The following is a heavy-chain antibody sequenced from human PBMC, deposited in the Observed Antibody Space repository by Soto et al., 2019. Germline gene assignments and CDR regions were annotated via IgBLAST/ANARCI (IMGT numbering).Heavy chain of an antibody. CDR3: ARGGVLGYCTGGNCYSFDP. D-gene: IGHD2-15*01. CDR2: IARNGST. Sequence: GWIRLPPGKGLEWIGLIARNGSTNYNPSLKSRVITSVATSKNQSSLRLNTLTATDAAVYYCARGGVLGYCTGGNCYSFDPWGQGTQVTVSS. J-gene: IGHJ5*02. V-gene: IGHV4-38-2*02.